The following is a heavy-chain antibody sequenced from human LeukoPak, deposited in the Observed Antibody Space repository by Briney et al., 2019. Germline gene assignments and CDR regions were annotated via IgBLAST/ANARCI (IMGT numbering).Heavy chain of an antibody. CDR2: ISLAGQT. D-gene: IGHD1-26*01. Sequence: SETLSLTCGVSGGSISGTNWWSWVRQPPGQGLEWIAEISLAGQTNYNPSLNGRVTMSLDKSSNQLSLNLTSVTAADTATYYCSRESGAFCPFGYWGQGTLVIVSS. J-gene: IGHJ4*02. CDR1: GGSISGTNW. CDR3: SRESGAFCPFGY. V-gene: IGHV4/OR15-8*02.